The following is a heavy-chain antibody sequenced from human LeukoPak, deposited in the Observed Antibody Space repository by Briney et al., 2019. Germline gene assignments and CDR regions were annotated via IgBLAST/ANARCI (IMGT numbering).Heavy chain of an antibody. CDR3: PRDVRSDRSSYYYGMDV. V-gene: IGHV1-69*13. Sequence: SVKVSCKASGGTFSSYAISWVRQAPGQGLEWMGGIIPIFGTANYAQKFQGRVTITADESTSTAYMELSSLRSEDTAVYYCPRDVRSDRSSYYYGMDVWGQGTTVTVSS. D-gene: IGHD3-16*02. J-gene: IGHJ6*02. CDR2: IIPIFGTA. CDR1: GGTFSSYA.